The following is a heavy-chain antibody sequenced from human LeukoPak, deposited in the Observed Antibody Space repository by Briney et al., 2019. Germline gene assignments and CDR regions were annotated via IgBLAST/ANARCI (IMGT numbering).Heavy chain of an antibody. D-gene: IGHD6-6*01. CDR1: GFTFSSYE. Sequence: GGSLRLSCAASGFTFSSYEMNWVRQAPGKGLEWVSYISSSGSTIYYADSVKGRSTISRDNAKNSLYLQMNSLRAEDTAVYYCARGPIAALYYFDYWGQGTLVTVSS. V-gene: IGHV3-48*03. CDR2: ISSSGSTI. J-gene: IGHJ4*02. CDR3: ARGPIAALYYFDY.